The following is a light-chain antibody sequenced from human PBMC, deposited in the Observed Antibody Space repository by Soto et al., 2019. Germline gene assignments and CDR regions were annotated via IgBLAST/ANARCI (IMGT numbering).Light chain of an antibody. J-gene: IGLJ3*02. V-gene: IGLV1-44*01. CDR2: SND. CDR1: SSNIGSNT. CDR3: AAWDDSLNGWV. Sequence: QAVVTQAPSASGTPGQRVTISCSGSSSNIGSNTVSWYQQVPGTAPKLLIYSNDQRPSGVPDRFSGSKSGTSASLAIGGRQSEDEADYYCAAWDDSLNGWVFGGGTKVTVL.